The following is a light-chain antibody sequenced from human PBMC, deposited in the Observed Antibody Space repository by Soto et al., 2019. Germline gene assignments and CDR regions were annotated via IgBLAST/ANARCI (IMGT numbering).Light chain of an antibody. V-gene: IGKV3-20*01. CDR1: QSVGSNY. Sequence: ESVLTHSPGTLSLSPGERATLSCRASQSVGSNYLAWYQQTPGQAPRLLIHGASTRATGIPDRFSGSGSGTDFTLTLSRLESEDSAVYYCHQYASSPLTFGQGTRLEI. J-gene: IGKJ5*01. CDR3: HQYASSPLT. CDR2: GAS.